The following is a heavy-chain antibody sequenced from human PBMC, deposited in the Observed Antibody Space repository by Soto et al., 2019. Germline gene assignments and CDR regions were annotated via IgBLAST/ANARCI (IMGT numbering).Heavy chain of an antibody. CDR2: VSYDGTKQ. CDR3: ARDRVYYYDSSGYYNFDF. V-gene: IGHV3-30-3*01. J-gene: IGHJ4*02. CDR1: GFTFSHYA. D-gene: IGHD3-22*01. Sequence: QVHLVESGGGMVQPGRSLRVSCAASGFTFSHYAMHWVRQAPGKGLEWVAVVSYDGTKQFYADSVKGRFTISRDSSKSTLYLQMNNLRDEDTAVYYCARDRVYYYDSSGYYNFDFWGQGTLVTVSS.